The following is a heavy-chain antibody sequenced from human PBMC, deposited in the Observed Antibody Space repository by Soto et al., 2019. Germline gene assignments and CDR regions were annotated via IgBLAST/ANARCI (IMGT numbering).Heavy chain of an antibody. Sequence: GGSLRLSCAASGFTFSSYGMHWVRQAPGKGLEWVAVISYDGSNKYYADSVKGRFTISRDNSKNTLYLQMNSLRAEDTAVYYCAKGGYCSGGSCYRVSWFDPWGQGTLVTVSS. CDR2: ISYDGSNK. CDR1: GFTFSSYG. V-gene: IGHV3-30*18. J-gene: IGHJ5*02. D-gene: IGHD2-15*01. CDR3: AKGGYCSGGSCYRVSWFDP.